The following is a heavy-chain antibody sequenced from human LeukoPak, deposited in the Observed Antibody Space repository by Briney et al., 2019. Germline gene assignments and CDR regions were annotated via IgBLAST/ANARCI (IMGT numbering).Heavy chain of an antibody. D-gene: IGHD5-24*01. CDR2: ISSNGGST. CDR1: GFTLSSYA. J-gene: IGHJ4*02. Sequence: GGSLRLSCAASGFTLSSYAMHWVRQAPGKGLEYVSSISSNGGSTYYANSVKGRFTISRDNSKNTLYLQMNSLRAEDTAVYYCARNFRDGYNNSFDYWGQGTLVTVSS. CDR3: ARNFRDGYNNSFDY. V-gene: IGHV3-64*01.